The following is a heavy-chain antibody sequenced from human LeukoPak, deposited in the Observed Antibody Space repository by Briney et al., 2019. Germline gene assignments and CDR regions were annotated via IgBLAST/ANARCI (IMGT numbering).Heavy chain of an antibody. CDR3: ARGRTTRGGYSYGYYYYYGMDV. CDR2: INHSGST. D-gene: IGHD5-18*01. Sequence: SETLSLTCAVYGGSLSGYFWSWIRQPPGKGLEWIGEINHSGSTNYNPSLKSRVTISVDTSKNQFSLKLSSVTAADTAVYYCARGRTTRGGYSYGYYYYYGMDVWGQGTTVTVSS. J-gene: IGHJ6*02. CDR1: GGSLSGYF. V-gene: IGHV4-34*01.